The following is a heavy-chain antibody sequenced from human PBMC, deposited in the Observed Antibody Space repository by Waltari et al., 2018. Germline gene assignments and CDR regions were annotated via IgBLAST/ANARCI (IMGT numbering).Heavy chain of an antibody. CDR3: ARAGTTLIWGVAE. Sequence: CKTSGYTFTDYSLHWVRQAPGQGLEWMGIINPSGGGTTYTQKFQDRVTMTRDTSTNTVYMELSSLRSEDTAVYYCARAGTTLIWGVAEWGQGTLVTVSS. D-gene: IGHD3-10*01. J-gene: IGHJ4*02. CDR2: INPSGGGT. CDR1: GYTFTDYS. V-gene: IGHV1-46*01.